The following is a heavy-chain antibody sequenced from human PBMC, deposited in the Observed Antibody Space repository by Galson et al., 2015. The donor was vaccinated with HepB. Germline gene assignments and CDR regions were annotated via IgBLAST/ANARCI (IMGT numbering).Heavy chain of an antibody. V-gene: IGHV3-30*18. J-gene: IGHJ6*02. CDR2: ISYEGSNK. CDR1: GFTFSSYG. Sequence: SLRLSCAASGFTFSSYGMHWVRQAPGKGLGWVAGISYEGSNKYYADSVKGRFTISRDNSKNTLYLQMNSLRAEDTAVYYCAKDGHDSTSQKHYYYYYGMDVWGQGTTVTVSS. D-gene: IGHD2-2*01. CDR3: AKDGHDSTSQKHYYYYYGMDV.